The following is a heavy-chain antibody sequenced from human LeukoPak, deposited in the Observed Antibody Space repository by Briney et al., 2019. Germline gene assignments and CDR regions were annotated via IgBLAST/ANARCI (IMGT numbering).Heavy chain of an antibody. J-gene: IGHJ4*02. CDR2: TYYRGST. CDR3: TSAGSYWVDS. V-gene: IGHV4-39*01. Sequence: SETLSLTCTVSGGSISSSSYYWGWIRQPPGKGLEWIRSTYYRGSTYYNPSLESRVSISVDTSKNQFSLKLSSVTAADVAVYYCTSAGSYWVDSWGQGTLVTVSS. CDR1: GGSISSSSYY. D-gene: IGHD3-10*01.